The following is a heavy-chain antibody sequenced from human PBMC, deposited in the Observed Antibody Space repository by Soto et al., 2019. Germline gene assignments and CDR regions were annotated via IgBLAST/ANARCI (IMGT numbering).Heavy chain of an antibody. Sequence: GGSLRLSCAASGSTFSSYDMHWVRQVTGKGLEWVSAIGAGGDTYYPGSVKGRFTISRENAKKSLYLQMNSLRAGDTAVYYCVREIADTVTTAWYLDLWGRGTMVTVYS. J-gene: IGHJ2*01. CDR1: GSTFSSYD. V-gene: IGHV3-13*01. CDR2: IGAGGDT. CDR3: VREIADTVTTAWYLDL. D-gene: IGHD4-17*01.